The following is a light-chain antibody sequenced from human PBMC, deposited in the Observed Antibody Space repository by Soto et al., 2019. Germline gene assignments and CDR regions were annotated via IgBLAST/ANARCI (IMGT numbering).Light chain of an antibody. CDR1: NIGSKS. Sequence: SYELTQPPSVSVAPGQTARITCGGNNIGSKSVHWYQQRPGQAPVLVGYDDTDRPSGIPERFSGSKSGNTATLTIGRVEAGDEADYSCQVWDTTSDSYVFGTGTKLTVL. J-gene: IGLJ1*01. V-gene: IGLV3-21*02. CDR3: QVWDTTSDSYV. CDR2: DDT.